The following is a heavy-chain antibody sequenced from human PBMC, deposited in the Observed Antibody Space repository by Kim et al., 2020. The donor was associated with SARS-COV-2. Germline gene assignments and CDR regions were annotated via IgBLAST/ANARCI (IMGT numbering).Heavy chain of an antibody. V-gene: IGHV3-30*02. D-gene: IGHD2-15*01. J-gene: IGHJ4*02. Sequence: AGSPTGRCTISRDSSKNTLYLQMSSLRPEDTALYYCAKGCSKSGNCFLIDYWGQGTLVPVSS. CDR3: AKGCSKSGNCFLIDY.